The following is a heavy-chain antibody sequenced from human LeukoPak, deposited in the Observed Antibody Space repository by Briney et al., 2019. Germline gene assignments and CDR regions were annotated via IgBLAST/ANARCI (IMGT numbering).Heavy chain of an antibody. Sequence: ASVKVSCKASGYIFTSYYMHWVRQAPGQGLEWMGIIKTSAGSTTYAQKFQGRVTMTRDTSTSTVYMELRSLRSEDTAVYFCASENLMNYYDSSGYYHDGGQGTLVTVSS. D-gene: IGHD3-22*01. J-gene: IGHJ4*02. CDR3: ASENLMNYYDSSGYYHD. CDR1: GYIFTSYY. V-gene: IGHV1-46*01. CDR2: IKTSAGST.